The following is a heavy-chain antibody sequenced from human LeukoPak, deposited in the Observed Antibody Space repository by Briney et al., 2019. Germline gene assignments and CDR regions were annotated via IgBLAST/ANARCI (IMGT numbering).Heavy chain of an antibody. V-gene: IGHV3-33*06. CDR1: GFTFSSYG. Sequence: GGSLRLSCAASGFTFSSYGMHWVRQAPGKGLEWVAVVWYDGSNKYYADSVEGRFTISRDNSKNTLYLQMNSLRGDDTAVYYCAKDVGKWESLHFFDYWGQGTRVTVSS. CDR2: VWYDGSNK. D-gene: IGHD1-26*01. CDR3: AKDVGKWESLHFFDY. J-gene: IGHJ4*02.